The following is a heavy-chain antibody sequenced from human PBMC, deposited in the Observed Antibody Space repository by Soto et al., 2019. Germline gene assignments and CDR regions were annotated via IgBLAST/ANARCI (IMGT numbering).Heavy chain of an antibody. CDR1: GFTFSSYS. CDR3: ARTTTVTIRYYYGMDV. D-gene: IGHD4-17*01. CDR2: ISSSSSYI. Sequence: PGGSLRLSCAASGFTFSSYSMNWVRQAPGKGLEWVSSISSSSSYIYYADSVKGRFTISRDNAKNSLYLQMNSLRAEDTAVYYCARTTTVTIRYYYGMDVWGQGTTVTVSS. V-gene: IGHV3-21*01. J-gene: IGHJ6*02.